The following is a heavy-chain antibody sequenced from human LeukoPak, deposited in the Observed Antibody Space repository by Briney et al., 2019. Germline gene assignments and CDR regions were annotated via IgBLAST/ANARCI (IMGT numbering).Heavy chain of an antibody. CDR1: GSTFSTYA. CDR3: AKALYGGNTV. Sequence: VQPGGSLTLSCAASGSTFSTYAMGWVRPAPGDGLRWVSSISGNGVTTYYADSVKGRFTISRDNSKNTLYLQMNRQRAEDTALYYCAKALYGGNTVWGQGTLVTVSS. J-gene: IGHJ4*02. D-gene: IGHD4-23*01. CDR2: ISGNGVTT. V-gene: IGHV3-23*01.